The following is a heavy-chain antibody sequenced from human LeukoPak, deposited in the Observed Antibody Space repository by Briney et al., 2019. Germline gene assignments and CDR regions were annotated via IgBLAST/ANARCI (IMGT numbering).Heavy chain of an antibody. D-gene: IGHD5-18*01. J-gene: IGHJ3*02. CDR3: ARVEAAMASDAFDI. V-gene: IGHV3-53*01. CDR1: GFTVSSNY. Sequence: GGSLRLSCAASGFTVSSNYMSWVRQAPGKGLEWVSVIYSGGSTYYADSVKGRFTISRDNSKNTLYLQMNSLRAEDTAVYYCARVEAAMASDAFDIWGQGTMVTVSP. CDR2: IYSGGST.